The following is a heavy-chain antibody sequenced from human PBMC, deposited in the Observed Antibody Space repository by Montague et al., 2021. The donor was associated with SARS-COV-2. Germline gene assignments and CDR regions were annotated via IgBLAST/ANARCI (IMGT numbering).Heavy chain of an antibody. Sequence: SETLSLTCTVAGGSISSYYWSWIRQPPGKGLEWIGYIYYSGSTNYNPSLESRVTISVDTSKNQFSLKLSSVTAADTAVYYCARDSRTDFDWLFPDSGSYYYYLDVWGKGTTVTVSS. CDR3: ARDSRTDFDWLFPDSGSYYYYLDV. V-gene: IGHV4-59*01. CDR1: GGSISSYY. D-gene: IGHD3-9*01. J-gene: IGHJ6*03. CDR2: IYYSGST.